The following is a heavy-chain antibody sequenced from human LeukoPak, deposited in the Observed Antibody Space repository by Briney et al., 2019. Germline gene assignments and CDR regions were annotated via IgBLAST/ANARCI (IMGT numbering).Heavy chain of an antibody. CDR2: XKSKTDGGTT. D-gene: IGHD6-19*01. CDR1: XFTFSNAX. V-gene: IGHV3-15*01. CDR3: TSSIAVAGTHYFDY. J-gene: IGHJ4*02. Sequence: LXCAASXFTFSNAXMSWVRQAPGKGLEWVGRXKSKTDGGTTDYAAPVKGRFTISRDDSKNTLYLQMNSLKTEDTAVYYCTSSIAVAGTHYFDYWGQGTLVTVSS.